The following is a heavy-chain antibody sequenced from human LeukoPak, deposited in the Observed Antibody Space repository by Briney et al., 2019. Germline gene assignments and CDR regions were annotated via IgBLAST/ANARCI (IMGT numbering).Heavy chain of an antibody. Sequence: PGGSLRLSCAASGFTFSSYSMNWVRQAPGKGLEWVSYISSSSSTTYYADSVKGRFTISRDNSKNTLYLQMNSLRAEDTAVYYCASLGPYIAAAGTADYWGQGTLVTVSS. CDR2: ISSSSSTT. J-gene: IGHJ4*02. V-gene: IGHV3-48*01. CDR1: GFTFSSYS. CDR3: ASLGPYIAAAGTADY. D-gene: IGHD6-13*01.